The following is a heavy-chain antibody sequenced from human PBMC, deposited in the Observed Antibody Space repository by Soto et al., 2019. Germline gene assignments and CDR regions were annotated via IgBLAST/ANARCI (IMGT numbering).Heavy chain of an antibody. CDR1: GYTFTSYG. D-gene: IGHD1-26*01. V-gene: IGHV1-18*01. CDR2: ISAYNGNT. Sequence: ASVKVSCKASGYTFTSYGISWVRQAPGQGLEWMGWISAYNGNTNYAQKLQGRVTMTTDTSTSTAYMELRSLRSDDTAVYYCARDLVGWGEWELLGVHDFDYWGQGTLVTVSS. CDR3: ARDLVGWGEWELLGVHDFDY. J-gene: IGHJ4*02.